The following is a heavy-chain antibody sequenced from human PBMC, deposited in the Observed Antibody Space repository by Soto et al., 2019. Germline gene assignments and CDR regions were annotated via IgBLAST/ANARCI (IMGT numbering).Heavy chain of an antibody. D-gene: IGHD5-18*01. CDR1: GFTFSSYA. J-gene: IGHJ4*02. CDR2: ISYDGSNK. CDR3: AREGVEYSYGQIDY. Sequence: QVQLVESGGGVVQPGRSLRLSCAASGFTFSSYAMHWVRQAPGKGLEWVAVISYDGSNKYYADSVKGRFTISRDNSKNTLYLQMNSLRAEDTAVYYCAREGVEYSYGQIDYWGQGTLVTVSS. V-gene: IGHV3-30-3*01.